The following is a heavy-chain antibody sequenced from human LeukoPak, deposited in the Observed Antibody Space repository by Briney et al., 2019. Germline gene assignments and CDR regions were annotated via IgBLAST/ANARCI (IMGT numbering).Heavy chain of an antibody. CDR3: ARDAPKYSSSSFPPGSFDY. V-gene: IGHV3-48*04. J-gene: IGHJ4*02. CDR1: GFTFSSYS. Sequence: GGSLRLSCAASGFTFSSYSMNWVRQAPGKGLEWVSYISSSSSTIYYADSVKGRFTISRDNAKNSLYLQMNSLRAEDTAVYYCARDAPKYSSSSFPPGSFDYWGQGTLVTVSS. D-gene: IGHD6-6*01. CDR2: ISSSSSTI.